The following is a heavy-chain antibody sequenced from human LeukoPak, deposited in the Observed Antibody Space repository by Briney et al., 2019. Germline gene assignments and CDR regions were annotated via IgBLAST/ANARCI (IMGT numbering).Heavy chain of an antibody. D-gene: IGHD3-10*01. CDR2: MNPNSGNT. V-gene: IGHV1-8*01. J-gene: IGHJ6*03. CDR1: GYTFTSYD. Sequence: APVKVSCKASGYTFTSYDINWVRQATGQGLEWMGWMNPNSGNTGYAQKFQGRATMTRNTSISTAYMELSSLRSEDTAVYYCAIRYGSGEKYYYYYYMDVWGKGTTVTVPS. CDR3: AIRYGSGEKYYYYYYMDV.